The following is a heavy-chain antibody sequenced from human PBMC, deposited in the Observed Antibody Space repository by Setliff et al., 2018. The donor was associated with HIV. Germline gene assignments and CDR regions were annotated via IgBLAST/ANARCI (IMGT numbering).Heavy chain of an antibody. D-gene: IGHD3-3*01. V-gene: IGHV3-72*01. CDR1: GFSFSRYA. Sequence: GGSLRLSCAASGFSFSRYAMDWVRQAPGEGLEWVGRMRNKDYSYITDYAASVKGRFTISRDDLKNSLFLQMNSLKTEDTAVYYCTRNQGSSFGHGFDYWGRGTLVTVSS. J-gene: IGHJ4*02. CDR3: TRNQGSSFGHGFDY. CDR2: MRNKDYSYIT.